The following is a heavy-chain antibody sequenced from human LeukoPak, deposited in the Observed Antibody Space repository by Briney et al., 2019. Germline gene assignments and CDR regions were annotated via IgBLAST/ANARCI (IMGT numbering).Heavy chain of an antibody. Sequence: ESGPTLVSPTQTLTLTCTFSGFSLTTSGAGVGWIRQPPGKAPEWLALIYWDNDKRYSPSLKTRLTITKDTSKNLVVFIMTDMDPVDTATYFCAHRRGGYNWNHGDFDYWGQGTLVTVSS. CDR1: GFSLTTSGAG. D-gene: IGHD1-14*01. CDR3: AHRRGGYNWNHGDFDY. V-gene: IGHV2-5*02. CDR2: IYWDNDK. J-gene: IGHJ4*02.